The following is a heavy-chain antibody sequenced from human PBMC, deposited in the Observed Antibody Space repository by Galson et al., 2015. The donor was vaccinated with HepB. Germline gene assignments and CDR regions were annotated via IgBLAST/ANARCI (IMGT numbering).Heavy chain of an antibody. D-gene: IGHD2-2*01. J-gene: IGHJ6*03. CDR1: GGSISSGSYY. Sequence: LSLTCTVSGGSISSGSYYWSWIRQPAGKGLEWIGRIYTSGSTNYNPSLKSRVTMSVDTSKNQFSLKLSSVTAADTAVYYCARENCSSTSCYLFDYYYYMDVWGKGTTVTVSS. CDR3: ARENCSSTSCYLFDYYYYMDV. CDR2: IYTSGST. V-gene: IGHV4-61*02.